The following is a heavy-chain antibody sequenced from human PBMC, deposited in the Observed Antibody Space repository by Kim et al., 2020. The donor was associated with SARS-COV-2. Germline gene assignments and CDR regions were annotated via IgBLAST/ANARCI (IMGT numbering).Heavy chain of an antibody. CDR3: ARARSQYDFWSGYYWTLLYYYYGMDV. V-gene: IGHV1-18*01. CDR2: ISAYNGNT. Sequence: ASVKVSCKASGYTFTSYGISWVRQAPGQGLEWMGWISAYNGNTNYAQKLQGRVTMTTDTSTSTAYMELRSLRSDDTAVYYCARARSQYDFWSGYYWTLLYYYYGMDVWGQGTTVTVSS. J-gene: IGHJ6*02. CDR1: GYTFTSYG. D-gene: IGHD3-3*01.